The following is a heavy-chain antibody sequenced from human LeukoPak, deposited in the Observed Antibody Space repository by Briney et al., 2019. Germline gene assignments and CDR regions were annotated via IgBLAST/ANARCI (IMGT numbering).Heavy chain of an antibody. Sequence: KPSQTLSLTCTVSGGSISSGGYYWSWIRQPPGKGLEWIGYIYHSGSTYYNPSLKSRVTISVDTSKNQFSLKLSSVTAADTAVYYCARRGSSWYYFDYWGQGTLVTVSS. CDR3: ARRGSSWYYFDY. CDR1: GGSISSGGYY. D-gene: IGHD6-13*01. CDR2: IYHSGST. V-gene: IGHV4-30-2*01. J-gene: IGHJ4*02.